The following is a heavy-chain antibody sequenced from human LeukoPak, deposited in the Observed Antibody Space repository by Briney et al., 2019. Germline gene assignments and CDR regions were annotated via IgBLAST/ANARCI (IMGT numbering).Heavy chain of an antibody. D-gene: IGHD6-19*01. CDR2: INPNSGGT. CDR1: GGTFSSYA. CDR3: ARVAAYSSGWLNY. Sequence: ASVKVSCKASGGTFSSYAISWVRQAPGQGLEWMGRINPNSGGTNYAQKFQGRVTMTRDTSISTAYMELSRLRSDDTAVYYCARVAAYSSGWLNYWGQGTLVTVSS. J-gene: IGHJ4*02. V-gene: IGHV1-2*06.